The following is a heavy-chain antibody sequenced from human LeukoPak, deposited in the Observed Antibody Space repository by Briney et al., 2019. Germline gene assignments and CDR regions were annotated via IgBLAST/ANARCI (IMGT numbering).Heavy chain of an antibody. CDR3: ARIYYGLGVYFDY. J-gene: IGHJ4*02. Sequence: SETLSLTCTVSGGSISSSSYYWGWIRQPPGKGLEWIGSVYYSGSTYYNPSLKSRVTISVDPSKNQFSLKLSSVTAADTAVYYCARIYYGLGVYFDYWGQGTLVTVSS. CDR2: VYYSGST. D-gene: IGHD3-10*01. CDR1: GGSISSSSYY. V-gene: IGHV4-39*01.